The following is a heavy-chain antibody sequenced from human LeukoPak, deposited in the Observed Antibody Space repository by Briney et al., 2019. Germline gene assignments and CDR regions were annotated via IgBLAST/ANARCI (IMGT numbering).Heavy chain of an antibody. CDR1: GFTFNKYA. V-gene: IGHV3-23*01. CDR3: AKFPGSSDWYSFDY. CDR2: ISGSGGAT. J-gene: IGHJ4*02. D-gene: IGHD6-19*01. Sequence: PGGSLRLSCEASGFTFNKYAMNWVRQAPGKGLEWVSTISGSGGATYYADSVKGRFTISRDNSKNTLYLQMNSLRAEDTAVYYCAKFPGSSDWYSFDYWGQGTLVTVSS.